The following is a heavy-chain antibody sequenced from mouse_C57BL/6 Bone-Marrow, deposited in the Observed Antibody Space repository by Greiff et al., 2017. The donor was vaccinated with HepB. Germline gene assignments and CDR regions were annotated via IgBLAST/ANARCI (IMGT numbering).Heavy chain of an antibody. CDR1: GFTFSSYT. V-gene: IGHV5-9*01. D-gene: IGHD2-3*01. CDR3: ARDGYYPYYFDY. CDR2: ISGGGGNT. Sequence: EVQGVESGGGLVKPGGSLKLSCAASGFTFSSYTMSWVRQTPAKRLEWVATISGGGGNTYYPDSVKGRFTISRDNAKNTLYLQMSSLRSEDTALYYCARDGYYPYYFDYWGQGTTLTVSS. J-gene: IGHJ2*01.